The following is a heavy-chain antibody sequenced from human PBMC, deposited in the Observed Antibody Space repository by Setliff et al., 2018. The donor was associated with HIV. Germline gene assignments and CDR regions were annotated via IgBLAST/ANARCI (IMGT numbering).Heavy chain of an antibody. Sequence: SETLSLTCTVSGGSISSGGYYWSWIRQHPGKGLEWIGFISYSGSTYYNPSLKSRVAISVETSKNQFSLKLSSVTAADTAVYYCASFSPPFDYWGQGTLVTVSS. J-gene: IGHJ4*02. CDR2: ISYSGST. D-gene: IGHD3-3*01. CDR3: ASFSPPFDY. V-gene: IGHV4-31*03. CDR1: GGSISSGGYY.